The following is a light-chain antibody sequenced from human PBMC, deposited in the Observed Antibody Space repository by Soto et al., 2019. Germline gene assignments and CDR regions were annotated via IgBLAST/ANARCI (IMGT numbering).Light chain of an antibody. CDR3: CSYGGRSTYV. J-gene: IGLJ1*01. V-gene: IGLV2-23*01. Sequence: QSVLTQPAPVSGSPGQSITISCTGTSSDVGSYNLVSWYQQHPGQAPKLIIYEGTKRPSGVSNRFSGSKSANTASLTISGLQPEDEADYFCCSYGGRSTYVFGSGTKVTVL. CDR1: SSDVGSYNL. CDR2: EGT.